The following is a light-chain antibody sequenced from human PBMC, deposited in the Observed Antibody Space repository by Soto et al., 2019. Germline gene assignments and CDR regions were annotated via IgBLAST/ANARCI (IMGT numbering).Light chain of an antibody. Sequence: EIVLTQSPGTLSLSPGERATLSCRASQSVSSYLAWYQQKAGQAPRLLMYDVSIRATGIPDRLSGSGSGTDFTLTIGRLEPEDFAVYYCQQFADSYTFGQGTRLEIK. CDR3: QQFADSYT. CDR1: QSVSSY. V-gene: IGKV3D-20*02. CDR2: DVS. J-gene: IGKJ5*01.